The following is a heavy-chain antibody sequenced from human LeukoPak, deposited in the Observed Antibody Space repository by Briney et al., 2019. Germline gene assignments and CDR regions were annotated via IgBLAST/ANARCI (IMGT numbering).Heavy chain of an antibody. V-gene: IGHV3-30*02. J-gene: IGHJ4*02. CDR2: IQYDGRNK. CDR1: GFAFGTYG. CDR3: AKKKAGNGDRFDS. Sequence: PGGSLRLSCAASGFAFGTYGMHWVRQAPGKGLEWVAYIQYDGRNKQYADSVKGRFTISRDNSKNTLYLQMNMLKADDTALYYCAKKKAGNGDRFDSWGQGTLLTVSS. D-gene: IGHD2-8*01.